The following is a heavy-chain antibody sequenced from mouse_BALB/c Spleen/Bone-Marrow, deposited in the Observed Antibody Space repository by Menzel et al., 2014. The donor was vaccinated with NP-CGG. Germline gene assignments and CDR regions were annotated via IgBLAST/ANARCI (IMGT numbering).Heavy chain of an antibody. CDR1: GFTFSSYG. V-gene: IGHV5-6*02. CDR2: ISSGGSYT. J-gene: IGHJ3*01. CDR3: ARQEITTRNAGFAY. Sequence: EVMLVESGGDLVEPGGYLKLYSAASGFTFSSYGMSWVRQTPDKRLEWVATISSGGSYTYYTDSVKGRFTISRDNAKNTLYLQMISLKSEDTAMYYCARQEITTRNAGFAYWGQGTLVTVSA. D-gene: IGHD2-4*01.